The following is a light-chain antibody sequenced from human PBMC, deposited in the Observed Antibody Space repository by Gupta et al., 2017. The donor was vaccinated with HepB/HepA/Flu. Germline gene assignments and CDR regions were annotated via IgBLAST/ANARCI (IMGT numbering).Light chain of an antibody. J-gene: IGKJ4*01. V-gene: IGKV1-9*01. CDR2: DAS. CDR3: QQRNSWPLT. Sequence: DIELTQSPATLSASPGDRATISCRASQRINSYLVWYQQKPGKAPKLLIYDASNGPTGIPSRFSGGGSGTDFTLTISSLQPEDFAIYYCQQRNSWPLTFGGGTKVEIK. CDR1: QRINSY.